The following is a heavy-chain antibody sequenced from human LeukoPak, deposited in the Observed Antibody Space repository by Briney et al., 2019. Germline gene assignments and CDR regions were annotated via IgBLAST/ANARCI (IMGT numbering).Heavy chain of an antibody. CDR2: IYYSGST. CDR3: ARVGHLITFGGVIVMDWFDP. Sequence: SETLSLTCAVYGGSFSGYYWSWIRQPPGKGLEWIGYIYYSGSTNYNPSLKSRVTISVDTSKNQFSLKLSSVTAADTAVYYCARVGHLITFGGVIVMDWFDPWGQGTLVTVSS. V-gene: IGHV4-59*01. D-gene: IGHD3-16*02. CDR1: GGSFSGYY. J-gene: IGHJ5*02.